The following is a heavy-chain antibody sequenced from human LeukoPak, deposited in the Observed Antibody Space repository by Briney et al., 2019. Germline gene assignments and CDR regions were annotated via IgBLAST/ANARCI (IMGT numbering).Heavy chain of an antibody. Sequence: SETLSLTCTVSGGSISSYYWSWIRQPPGKGLEWIGYIYYSGSTNYNPSLKSRVTISVDTSKNQFSLKLSSVTAADTAVYYCARGTGYSIYGMDVWGQGSTVTVSS. CDR1: GGSISSYY. D-gene: IGHD3/OR15-3a*01. CDR3: ARGTGYSIYGMDV. CDR2: IYYSGST. V-gene: IGHV4-59*01. J-gene: IGHJ6*02.